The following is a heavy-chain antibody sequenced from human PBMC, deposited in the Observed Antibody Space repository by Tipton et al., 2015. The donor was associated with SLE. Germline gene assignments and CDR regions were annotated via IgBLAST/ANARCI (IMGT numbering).Heavy chain of an antibody. CDR2: IYRSGST. CDR3: ARSVTPAAIGWFDP. J-gene: IGHJ5*02. CDR1: GYSVSTGYY. Sequence: TLSLTCTVSGYSVSTGYYWAWIRQSPGKGLEWIGSIYRSGSTYYTPSLRSRVTISLDTSMNQFSLDLSSVTAADTAVYYCARSVTPAAIGWFDPWGQGTLVTVSS. D-gene: IGHD2-2*01. V-gene: IGHV4-38-2*02.